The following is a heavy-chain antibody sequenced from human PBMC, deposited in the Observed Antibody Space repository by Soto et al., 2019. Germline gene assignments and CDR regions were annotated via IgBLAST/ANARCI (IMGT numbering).Heavy chain of an antibody. CDR1: GYTFTSYY. CDR2: INPSGGST. Sequence: ASVKVSCKASGYTFTSYYLHWMRQAPGQGLEWMGIINPSGGSTSYAQKFQGRVTMTRDTSTATVYMELSSLKSEDTAVYYCARYDYNGYYFDYWGQGTLVTVS. D-gene: IGHD4-4*01. CDR3: ARYDYNGYYFDY. V-gene: IGHV1-46*01. J-gene: IGHJ4*02.